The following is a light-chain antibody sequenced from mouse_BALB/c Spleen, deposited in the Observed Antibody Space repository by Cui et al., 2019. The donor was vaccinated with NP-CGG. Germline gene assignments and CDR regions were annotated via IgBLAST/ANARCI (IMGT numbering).Light chain of an antibody. V-gene: IGLV1*01. CDR1: TGAVTNSNY. CDR3: ALWYSNHWV. CDR2: GTN. J-gene: IGLJ1*01. Sequence: VVTPEAALTTSPGETVTLTCRSSTGAVTNSNYANWVQEKPDHLFTGLIGGTNNRAPGVPARFSGSLIGDKAALTITGAQTEDEAIYFCALWYSNHWVFGGGTKLTVL.